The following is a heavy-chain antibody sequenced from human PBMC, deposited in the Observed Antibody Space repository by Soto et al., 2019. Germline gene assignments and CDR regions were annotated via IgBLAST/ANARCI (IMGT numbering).Heavy chain of an antibody. D-gene: IGHD2-15*01. V-gene: IGHV3-30*18. Sequence: QVQLVESGGGVVQPGRSLRLSCAASGFTFSSYGMHWVRQAPGKGLEGLAGISYDGSNKYYADSVKGRFTISRDNSKNRLYLQMNSLRAEDTAVYYCAKLYCSGGSCLRTDWLRGDHAFDIWGQGTMVTVSS. CDR3: AKLYCSGGSCLRTDWLRGDHAFDI. CDR2: ISYDGSNK. J-gene: IGHJ3*02. CDR1: GFTFSSYG.